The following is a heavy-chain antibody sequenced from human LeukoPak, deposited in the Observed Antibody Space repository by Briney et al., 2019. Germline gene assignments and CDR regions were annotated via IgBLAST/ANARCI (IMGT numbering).Heavy chain of an antibody. CDR2: MKAAGSEI. V-gene: IGHV3-7*01. Sequence: PGGSLRLSCAASGFTISTSTMSWVRQAPGKGLEWVAKMKAAGSEISYVDSVKGRFTISRDNAKNLMFLQMNSLRAEDTAVYYCARGGYSYFASWGQGTLVTVS. D-gene: IGHD5-18*01. CDR1: GFTISTST. J-gene: IGHJ5*02. CDR3: ARGGYSYFAS.